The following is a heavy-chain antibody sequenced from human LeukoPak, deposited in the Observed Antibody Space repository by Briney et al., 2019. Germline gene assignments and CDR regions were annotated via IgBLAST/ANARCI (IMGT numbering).Heavy chain of an antibody. CDR3: AKMEGYSYSDY. CDR1: GYTFTRYA. J-gene: IGHJ4*02. V-gene: IGHV1-3*01. Sequence: ASVKVSCKASGYTFTRYALQWVRQAPGHRLEWMGWINAGNGNTKYSQKFQGRVTITADESTSTAYMELSSLRSEDTAVYYCAKMEGYSYSDYWGQGTLVTVSS. D-gene: IGHD3-10*01. CDR2: INAGNGNT.